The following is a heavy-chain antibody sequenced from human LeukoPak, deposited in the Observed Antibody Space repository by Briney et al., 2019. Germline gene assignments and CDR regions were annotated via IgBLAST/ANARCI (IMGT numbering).Heavy chain of an antibody. CDR1: GFTVSSNY. CDR3: ARRAPSHDFDD. Sequence: PGGSLRLSCAASGFTVSSNYMSWVRRAPGKGLEWVSVIYSGGSTYYADSVKGRFTISRDNAKNSLYLQMNSLRVEDTALYYCARRAPSHDFDDWGQGTLVTVSS. V-gene: IGHV3-66*01. J-gene: IGHJ4*02. CDR2: IYSGGST.